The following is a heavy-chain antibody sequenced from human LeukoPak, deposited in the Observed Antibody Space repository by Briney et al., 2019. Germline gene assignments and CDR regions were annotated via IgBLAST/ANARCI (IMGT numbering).Heavy chain of an antibody. CDR1: GFTFSSYS. CDR3: AREAGYCSGGSCTNWFDP. CDR2: IGSRSSYI. V-gene: IGHV3-21*01. Sequence: GGSLRLSCAASGFTFSSYSMNWVRQAPGKGLEWVSSIGSRSSYIYYADSVKGRFTISRDNAKNSLYLQMNSLRAEDTAVYYCAREAGYCSGGSCTNWFDPWGQGTLVTVSS. D-gene: IGHD2-15*01. J-gene: IGHJ5*02.